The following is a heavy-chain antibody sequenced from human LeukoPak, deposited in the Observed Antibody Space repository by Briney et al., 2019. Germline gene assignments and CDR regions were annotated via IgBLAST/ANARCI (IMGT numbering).Heavy chain of an antibody. J-gene: IGHJ4*02. V-gene: IGHV3-30*02. CDR3: AKATSHCSGGICYSSSDY. CDR1: GLTFSSYG. D-gene: IGHD2-15*01. Sequence: GGSLRLSCAASGLTFSSYGMHWVRQAPGKGLEWVAFIRYDGSNKYYADSVKGRFTISRDNSKNTLYLQMNSLRAEDTAVYYCAKATSHCSGGICYSSSDYWGQGTLVTVSS. CDR2: IRYDGSNK.